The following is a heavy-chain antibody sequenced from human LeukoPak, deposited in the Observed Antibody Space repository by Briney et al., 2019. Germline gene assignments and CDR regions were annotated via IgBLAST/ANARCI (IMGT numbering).Heavy chain of an antibody. CDR1: GFTFSSYA. V-gene: IGHV3-23*01. CDR2: ISGSGRST. Sequence: GGSLRLSCAASGFTFSSYAMTWVRQAPGKGLEWASVISGSGRSTYYADSVKGRFTISRDNSKNALYLQMNFLRAEDTAVYYCAKDRTPNSYGFGTFDYWGQGTLVTGSS. D-gene: IGHD5-18*01. CDR3: AKDRTPNSYGFGTFDY. J-gene: IGHJ4*02.